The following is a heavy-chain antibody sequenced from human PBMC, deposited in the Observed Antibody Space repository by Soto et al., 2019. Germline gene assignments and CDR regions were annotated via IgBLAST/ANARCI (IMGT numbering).Heavy chain of an antibody. D-gene: IGHD1-26*01. J-gene: IGHJ4*02. CDR2: ISSSSSTI. CDR3: ARDKPYSGSYWVFDY. Sequence: GGSLRLSCAASGFTFSSYSMNWVRQAPGKGLEWVSYISSSSSTIYYADSVKGRFTISRDNAKNSLYLQMNSLRDEDTAVYYCARDKPYSGSYWVFDYWGQGTLVTVSS. CDR1: GFTFSSYS. V-gene: IGHV3-48*02.